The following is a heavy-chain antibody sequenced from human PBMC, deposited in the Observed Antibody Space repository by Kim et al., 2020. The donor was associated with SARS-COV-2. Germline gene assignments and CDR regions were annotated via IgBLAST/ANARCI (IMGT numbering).Heavy chain of an antibody. CDR3: ARDGGSSWPLFDYGMDV. V-gene: IGHV4-59*01. CDR2: IYYSGST. Sequence: SETLSLTCTVSGGSISSYYWSWIRQPPGKGLEWIGYIYYSGSTNYNPSLKSRVTISVDTSKNQFSLKLSSVTAADTAVYYCARDGGSSWPLFDYGMDVWGQGTTVTVSS. J-gene: IGHJ6*02. CDR1: GGSISSYY. D-gene: IGHD6-13*01.